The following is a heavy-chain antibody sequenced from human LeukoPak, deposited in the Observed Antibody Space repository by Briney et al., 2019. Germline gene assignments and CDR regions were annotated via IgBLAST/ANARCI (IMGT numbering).Heavy chain of an antibody. V-gene: IGHV3-53*04. Sequence: GGSLRLSCAASGFTFSSHGMSWVRQAPGKGLEWVSTIYSGGTTYYADSVMGRFTISRHNSRNTLYLQMNSLRAEDTAVYYCARVDTVMAYYFDLWGQGTLVTVSS. CDR1: GFTFSSHG. CDR3: ARVDTVMAYYFDL. J-gene: IGHJ4*02. D-gene: IGHD5-18*01. CDR2: IYSGGTT.